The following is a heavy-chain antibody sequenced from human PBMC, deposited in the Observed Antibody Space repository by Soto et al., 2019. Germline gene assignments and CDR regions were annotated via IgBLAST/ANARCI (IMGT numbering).Heavy chain of an antibody. D-gene: IGHD3-16*01. J-gene: IGHJ6*02. CDR2: ISSYNSYNGDT. Sequence: QVQLVQSGADLKKPGASVQVSCKTSGYTFSNYAINWVRQAPGQGLEWMGWISSYNSYNGDTKYARMLQDRLTMTIDASPATAYMELMSLRSDDTAVYYCARSELERGEVGYYGMDVWGQGTTVTVSS. V-gene: IGHV1-18*04. CDR1: GYTFSNYA. CDR3: ARSELERGEVGYYGMDV.